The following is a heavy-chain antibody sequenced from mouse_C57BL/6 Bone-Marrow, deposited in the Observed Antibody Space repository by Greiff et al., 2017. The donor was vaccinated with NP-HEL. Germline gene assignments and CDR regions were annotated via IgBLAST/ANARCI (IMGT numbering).Heavy chain of an antibody. D-gene: IGHD2-12*01. Sequence: QVQLQQSGAELARPGASVKLSCKASGYTFTSYGISWVKQRTGQGLEWIGEIYPRSGNTYYNEKFKGKATLTADKSSSTAYMELRSLTSEDSAVYSCARDEKLPFYFDVWGTGTTVTVSS. CDR3: ARDEKLPFYFDV. J-gene: IGHJ1*03. V-gene: IGHV1-81*01. CDR1: GYTFTSYG. CDR2: IYPRSGNT.